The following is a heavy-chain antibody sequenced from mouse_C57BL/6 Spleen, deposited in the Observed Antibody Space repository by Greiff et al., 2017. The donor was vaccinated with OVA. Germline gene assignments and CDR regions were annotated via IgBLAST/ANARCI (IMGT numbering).Heavy chain of an antibody. V-gene: IGHV1-55*01. CDR2: IYPGSGST. CDR3: ARALANWDYFDY. D-gene: IGHD4-1*01. CDR1: GYTFTSYW. Sequence: VQLQQPGAELVKPGASVKMSCKASGYTFTSYWITWVKQRPGQGLEWIGDIYPGSGSTNYNEKFKSKATLTVDPSSSTAYMQLSSLTSEDSAVYYCARALANWDYFDYWGQGTTLTVSS. J-gene: IGHJ2*01.